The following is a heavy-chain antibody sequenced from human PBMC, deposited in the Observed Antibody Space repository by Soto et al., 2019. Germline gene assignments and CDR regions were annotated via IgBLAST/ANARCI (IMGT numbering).Heavy chain of an antibody. CDR1: GDNLSRNTAA. J-gene: IGHJ6*02. Sequence: PSQTLSLTCAVSGDNLSRNTAAWNWIRQSPSRGLEWLGRTHYTSRWYIDYAESVKSRITVSPDTSKNQFSLHLNSVTPEDTAVYFCARGSSSYFAMDVWGQGTTVTVSS. D-gene: IGHD2-21*01. CDR2: THYTSRWYI. CDR3: ARGSSSYFAMDV. V-gene: IGHV6-1*01.